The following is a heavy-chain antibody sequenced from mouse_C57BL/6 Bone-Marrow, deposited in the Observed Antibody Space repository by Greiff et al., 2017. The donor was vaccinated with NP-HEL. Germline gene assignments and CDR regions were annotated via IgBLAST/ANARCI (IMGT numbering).Heavy chain of an antibody. J-gene: IGHJ1*03. CDR3: ARGGWLPWYFDV. CDR1: GYAFTNYL. Sequence: QVQLKESGAELVRPGTSVKVSCKASGYAFTNYLIEWVKQRPGQGLEWIGVINPGSGGTNYNEKFKGKATLTADKSSSTAYMQLSSLASEDSAVYFCARGGWLPWYFDVWGTGTTVTVSS. CDR2: INPGSGGT. D-gene: IGHD2-3*01. V-gene: IGHV1-54*01.